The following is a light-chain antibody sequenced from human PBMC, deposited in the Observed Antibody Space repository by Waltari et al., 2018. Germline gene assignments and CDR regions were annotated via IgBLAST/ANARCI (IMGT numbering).Light chain of an antibody. Sequence: QAAPTQPPSVSGSPGQSVTISCNGTSSDIGYYNDVSWYQQHPGKAPKLMIYEVSKRPSGVSDRFSGSKSGNTASLTISGLQAEDEADYYCSSYAGSNTVLFGGGTRLTVL. J-gene: IGLJ2*01. CDR2: EVS. CDR3: SSYAGSNTVL. V-gene: IGLV2-11*01. CDR1: SSDIGYYND.